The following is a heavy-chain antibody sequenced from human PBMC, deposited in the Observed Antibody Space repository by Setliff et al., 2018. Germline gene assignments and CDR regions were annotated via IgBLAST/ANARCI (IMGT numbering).Heavy chain of an antibody. CDR3: AKPQLELRWGFES. J-gene: IGHJ4*02. V-gene: IGHV3-23*03. D-gene: IGHD1-1*01. Sequence: GGSLRLSCAVSGFTLSTYAMSWVRQAPGKGLEWVSTIYSGDRNTFYTDSVKGRFTIFRESSKNTLYLYMTSLRAEDTAVYYCAKPQLELRWGFESWGQGTLVTVSS. CDR1: GFTLSTYA. CDR2: IYSGDRNT.